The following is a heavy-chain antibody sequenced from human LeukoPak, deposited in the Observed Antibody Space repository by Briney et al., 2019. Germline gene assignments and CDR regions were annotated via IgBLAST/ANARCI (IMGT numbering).Heavy chain of an antibody. D-gene: IGHD3-3*01. CDR3: ARQRFLEWLSWIDP. V-gene: IGHV4-30-4*08. Sequence: PSETLSLTCTVSGDSINSGDYYWSWIRQPPGKGLEWIGYIYYSGSTYYNPSLKSRVTISLDTSKNQFSLRLSSVTAADTAVYYCARQRFLEWLSWIDPWGQGTLVTVSS. CDR1: GDSINSGDYY. J-gene: IGHJ5*02. CDR2: IYYSGST.